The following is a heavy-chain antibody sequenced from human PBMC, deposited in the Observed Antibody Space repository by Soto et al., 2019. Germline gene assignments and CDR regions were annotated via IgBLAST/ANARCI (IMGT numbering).Heavy chain of an antibody. J-gene: IGHJ1*01. D-gene: IGHD5-12*01. CDR2: ISYDGSNK. Sequence: PGGSLGLSCAASGFTFSSYAMHWVRQAPGKGLEWVAVISYDGSNKYYADSVKGRFTISRDNSKNTLYLQMNSLRAEDTAVYYCARDGRWLQFTEYFQHWGQGTLVTVSS. V-gene: IGHV3-30-3*01. CDR1: GFTFSSYA. CDR3: ARDGRWLQFTEYFQH.